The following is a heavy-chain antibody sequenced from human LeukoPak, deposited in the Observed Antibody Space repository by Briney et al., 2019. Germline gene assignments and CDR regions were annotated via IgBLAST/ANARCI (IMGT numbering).Heavy chain of an antibody. Sequence: GASVKVSCKGSGYTFTSYNMHWVRQAPGQGLEWMGIINPGGGSTSYAQKFQGRVTMTEDTSTDTAYMELSSLRSEDTAVYYCATVAAYSSGHYWGQGTLVTVSS. CDR3: ATVAAYSSGHY. D-gene: IGHD6-19*01. V-gene: IGHV1-46*01. CDR1: GYTFTSYN. CDR2: INPGGGST. J-gene: IGHJ4*02.